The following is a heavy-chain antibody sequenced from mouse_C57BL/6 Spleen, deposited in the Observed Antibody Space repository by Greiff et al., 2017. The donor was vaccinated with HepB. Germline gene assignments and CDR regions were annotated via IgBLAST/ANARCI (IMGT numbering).Heavy chain of an antibody. D-gene: IGHD1-1*01. CDR3: ARGIYYYGSSSHYFDY. J-gene: IGHJ2*01. Sequence: EVMLVESGGGLVKPGGSLKLSCAASGFTFSDYGMHWVRQAPEKGLEWVAYISSGSSTIYYADTVKGRFTISRDNAKNTLFLQMTSLRSEDTAMYYCARGIYYYGSSSHYFDYWGQGTTLTVSS. V-gene: IGHV5-17*01. CDR1: GFTFSDYG. CDR2: ISSGSSTI.